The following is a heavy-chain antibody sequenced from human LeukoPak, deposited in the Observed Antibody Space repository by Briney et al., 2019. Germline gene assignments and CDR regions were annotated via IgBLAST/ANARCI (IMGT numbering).Heavy chain of an antibody. D-gene: IGHD6-13*01. CDR3: ARSIAAAGDFDY. J-gene: IGHJ4*02. CDR1: GGSISSYY. CDR2: IYYSGST. V-gene: IGHV4-59*01. Sequence: PSETLSLTCTVSGGSISSYYWSWIRQPPGKGLEWIGYIYYSGSTNYNPSLKSRVTISVDTSKSQFSLKLSSVTAADTAVYYCARSIAAAGDFDYWGQGTLVTVSS.